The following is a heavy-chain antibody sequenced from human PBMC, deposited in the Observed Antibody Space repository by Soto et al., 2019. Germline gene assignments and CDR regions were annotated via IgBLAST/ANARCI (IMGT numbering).Heavy chain of an antibody. J-gene: IGHJ6*03. CDR2: IIPILGIA. CDR3: AGGRKGVFYYNYYYREV. D-gene: IGHD3-10*01. CDR1: GGTFSSYT. V-gene: IGHV1-69*02. Sequence: GASVKVSCKASGGTFSSYTISWVRQAPGQGLEWMGRIIPILGIANYAQKFQGRVTITADKSTSTAYMELSSLRSEDTAVYYRAGGRKGVFYYNYYYREVGGKGTRVPFPS.